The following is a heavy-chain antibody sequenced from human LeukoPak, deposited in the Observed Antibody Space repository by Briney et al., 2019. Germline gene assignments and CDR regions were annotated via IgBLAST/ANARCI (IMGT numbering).Heavy chain of an antibody. CDR3: ARKSLVAGPRHYYGMDV. CDR1: GGSISDGGYY. J-gene: IGHJ6*02. Sequence: PSETLSLTCTVSGGSISDGGYYWNWIRQPPGKGLEWIGYIYRSGSTYYNPSLKSRVTISVDTSKNQFSLKLSSVTAADTAVYYCARKSLVAGPRHYYGMDVWGQGTTVTVSS. D-gene: IGHD6-19*01. CDR2: IYRSGST. V-gene: IGHV4-30-2*01.